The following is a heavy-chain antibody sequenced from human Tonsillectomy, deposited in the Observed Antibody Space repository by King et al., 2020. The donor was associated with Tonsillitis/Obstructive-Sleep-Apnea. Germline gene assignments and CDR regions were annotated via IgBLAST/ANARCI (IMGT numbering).Heavy chain of an antibody. D-gene: IGHD2-15*01. V-gene: IGHV4-39*01. J-gene: IGHJ4*02. CDR3: GSDVASVVRFDY. Sequence: QLQESGPGLVKASETLSLTCTVSGGSISTTSYYWGWIRQPPGKGLEWIGSLHYNRATHYNPSLKSRATISVDTSKNQFSLKLSSVTAADTAVYFCGSDVASVVRFDYWGQGILVIVSS. CDR1: GGSISTTSYY. CDR2: LHYNRAT.